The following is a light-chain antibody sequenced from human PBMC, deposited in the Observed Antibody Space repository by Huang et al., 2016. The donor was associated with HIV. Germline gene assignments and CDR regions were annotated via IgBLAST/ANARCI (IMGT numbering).Light chain of an antibody. CDR3: QQSYGIPRT. J-gene: IGKJ2*01. V-gene: IGKV1-39*01. Sequence: DIQMTQSPSSLSASVGDTVIITCRASQNISKYLNWYQQVPGRAPKILIYGTSNLQRGVSLMRFSGRASGTDFPLTITSLQPEDAATYCCQQSYGIPRTFGLGT. CDR1: QNISKY. CDR2: GTS.